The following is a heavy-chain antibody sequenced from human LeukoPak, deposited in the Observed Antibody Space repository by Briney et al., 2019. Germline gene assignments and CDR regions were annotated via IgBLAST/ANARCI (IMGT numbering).Heavy chain of an antibody. Sequence: ASVNVSCKASGYTSTGYYMPWVRQAPGQGLEWMGRINPNSGGTNYAQEFQGRVTMTRDTSISTAYMELSRLRSDDTAVYYCARGGRIAAAGLNRGYWGQGTLVTVSS. CDR3: ARGGRIAAAGLNRGY. CDR1: GYTSTGYY. D-gene: IGHD6-13*01. V-gene: IGHV1-2*06. J-gene: IGHJ4*02. CDR2: INPNSGGT.